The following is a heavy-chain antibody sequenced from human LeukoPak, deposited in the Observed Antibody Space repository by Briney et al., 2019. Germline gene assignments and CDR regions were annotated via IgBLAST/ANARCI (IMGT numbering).Heavy chain of an antibody. CDR3: ASLNTVYDSSGYYSPYYYYYYGMDV. CDR1: GGSFSGYY. D-gene: IGHD3-22*01. V-gene: IGHV4-34*01. CDR2: IKHSGST. Sequence: SETLSLTCAVYGGSFSGYYWSWIRQPPGKGLEWIGEIKHSGSTNYNPSLKSRVTISVDTSKNQFSLKLSYVIAADTAVYYCASLNTVYDSSGYYSPYYYYYYGMDVWGQGTTVTVSS. J-gene: IGHJ6*02.